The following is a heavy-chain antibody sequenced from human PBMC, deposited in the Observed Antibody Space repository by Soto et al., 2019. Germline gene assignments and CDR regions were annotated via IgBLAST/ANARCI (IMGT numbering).Heavy chain of an antibody. Sequence: GASVKVSCKASGYTFTSYAMHWVRQAPGQRLEWMGWINAGNGNTKYSQKFQGRVTITRDTSASTAYMELSSLRSEDTAVYYCARAGAPMVRGPRPFDYWGQGTLVTVPQ. CDR1: GYTFTSYA. V-gene: IGHV1-3*01. J-gene: IGHJ4*02. CDR2: INAGNGNT. CDR3: ARAGAPMVRGPRPFDY. D-gene: IGHD3-10*01.